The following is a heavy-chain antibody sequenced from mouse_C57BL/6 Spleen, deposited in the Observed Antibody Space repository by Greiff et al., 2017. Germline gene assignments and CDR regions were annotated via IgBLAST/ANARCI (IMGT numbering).Heavy chain of an antibody. J-gene: IGHJ1*03. CDR3: ARETMGLRGLYWYFDV. D-gene: IGHD1-1*02. CDR1: GYTFTSYW. CDR2: IHPNSGST. Sequence: QVQLQQPGAELVKPGASVKLSCKASGYTFTSYWMHWVKQRPGQGLEWIGMIHPNSGSTNYNEKFKSKATLTVDKSSSTAYMQLSSLPSEDSAVYYCARETMGLRGLYWYFDVWGTGTTVTVSS. V-gene: IGHV1-64*01.